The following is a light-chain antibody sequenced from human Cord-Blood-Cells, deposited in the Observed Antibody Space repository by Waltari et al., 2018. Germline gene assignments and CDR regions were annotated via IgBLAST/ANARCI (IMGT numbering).Light chain of an antibody. V-gene: IGLV3-1*01. Sequence: SYELTQPPSVSVSPGQTASITCSGDKLGDKYACWYQQKPGQSPVLVIYQDSKRPSGIPVRVAGSNSGNTATLTISGTQAMDEADYYCQAWDSSTAGKVVFGGGTKLTVL. CDR2: QDS. J-gene: IGLJ2*01. CDR3: QAWDSSTAGKVV. CDR1: KLGDKY.